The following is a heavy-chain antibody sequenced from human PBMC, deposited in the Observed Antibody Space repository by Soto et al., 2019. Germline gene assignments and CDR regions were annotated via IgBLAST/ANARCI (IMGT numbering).Heavy chain of an antibody. CDR3: AKDRGYSYGLGWFDP. Sequence: GSLRLSCAASGFTFSSYAMSCVRQAPGKGLEWVSAISGSGGSTYYADSVKGRFTISRDNSKNTLYLQMNSLRAEDTAVYYCAKDRGYSYGLGWFDPWGQGTLVTVSS. V-gene: IGHV3-23*01. CDR1: GFTFSSYA. D-gene: IGHD5-18*01. J-gene: IGHJ5*02. CDR2: ISGSGGST.